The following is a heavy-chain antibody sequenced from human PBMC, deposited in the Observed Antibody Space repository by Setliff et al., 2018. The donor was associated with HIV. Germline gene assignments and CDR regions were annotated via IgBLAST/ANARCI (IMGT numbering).Heavy chain of an antibody. CDR2: IRYDGSNK. Sequence: GGSLRLSCAASGFTFSSYGMHWVRQAPGKGLEWVAFIRYDGSNKYYADSVKGRFTISRDNSKNTLYLQMNSLRAEDTAVYYCAKYSSSWSYYSYYMNVWGKGTTVTVSS. J-gene: IGHJ6*03. V-gene: IGHV3-30*02. CDR3: AKYSSSWSYYSYYMNV. CDR1: GFTFSSYG. D-gene: IGHD6-6*01.